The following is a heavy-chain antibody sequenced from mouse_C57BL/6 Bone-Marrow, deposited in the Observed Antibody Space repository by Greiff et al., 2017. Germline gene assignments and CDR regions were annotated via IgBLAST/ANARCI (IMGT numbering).Heavy chain of an antibody. J-gene: IGHJ1*03. D-gene: IGHD2-4*01. Sequence: VQLQQPGAKLVMPGASVKLSCKASGYTFTSYWMHWVKQRPGQGLEWIGEIDPSDSYTNYNQKFKGKSTLTVDKSSSTAYMQLSSLTSEDSAVYYCARSYYDYDGYFDVWGTGTTVTVSS. CDR3: ARSYYDYDGYFDV. V-gene: IGHV1-69*01. CDR1: GYTFTSYW. CDR2: IDPSDSYT.